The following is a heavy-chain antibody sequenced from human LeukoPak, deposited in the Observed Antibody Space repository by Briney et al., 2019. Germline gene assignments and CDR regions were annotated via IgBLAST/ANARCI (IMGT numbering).Heavy chain of an antibody. CDR1: GDSISSSNHY. D-gene: IGHD4-17*01. V-gene: IGHV4-39*01. CDR2: IYYSGST. CDR3: ARSIDLNGDYDLFDY. Sequence: SETLSHTCSVSGDSISSSNHYWGWIRQPPGKGLEWIGSIYYSGSTYYNPSLKSRVTISVDTSKNQFSLKLTSVTAADTAVYYCARSIDLNGDYDLFDYWGQGTLVTVSS. J-gene: IGHJ4*02.